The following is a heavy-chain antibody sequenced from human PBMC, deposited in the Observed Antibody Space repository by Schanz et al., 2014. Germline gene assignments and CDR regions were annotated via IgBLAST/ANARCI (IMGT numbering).Heavy chain of an antibody. J-gene: IGHJ4*02. V-gene: IGHV3-23*01. CDR2: ISVSGGST. CDR1: GFTFSSYA. Sequence: EVQLLESGGGLVQPGGSLRLSCAASGFTFSSYAMSWVRQAPGKGLEWVSAISVSGGSTYYADSVKGRFTISRDNSKNTLYLQMNSLRAEDTAVYYCARKVVATIGGYYDNWGQGTLVIVSS. CDR3: ARKVVATIGGYYDN. D-gene: IGHD5-12*01.